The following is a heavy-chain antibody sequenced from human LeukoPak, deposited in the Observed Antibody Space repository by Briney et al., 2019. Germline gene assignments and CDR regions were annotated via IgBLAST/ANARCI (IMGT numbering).Heavy chain of an antibody. V-gene: IGHV3-7*01. CDR1: GFTFSSYW. CDR3: ARDRPVLGMVRGVKLGYYYYYGMDV. J-gene: IGHJ6*02. D-gene: IGHD3-10*01. Sequence: GGSLRLSCAASGFTFSSYWMSRVRQAPGKGLEWVANIKQDGSEKYYVDSVKGRFTISRDNAKNSLYLQMNSLRAEDTAVYYCARDRPVLGMVRGVKLGYYYYYGMDVWGQGTTVTVSS. CDR2: IKQDGSEK.